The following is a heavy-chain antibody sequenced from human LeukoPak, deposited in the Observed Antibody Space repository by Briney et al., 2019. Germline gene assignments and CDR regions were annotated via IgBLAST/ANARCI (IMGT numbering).Heavy chain of an antibody. V-gene: IGHV4-30-4*08. CDR3: ARAPTTNGDFDY. J-gene: IGHJ4*02. Sequence: SETLSLTCTVSGGSISSGDYYWSWIRQPPGKGLEWIGYIYYSGSTYYNPSLNSRVTISVDTSKNQFSLKLSSVTAADTAVYYCARAPTTNGDFDYWGQGTLVTVSS. D-gene: IGHD4-17*01. CDR2: IYYSGST. CDR1: GGSISSGDYY.